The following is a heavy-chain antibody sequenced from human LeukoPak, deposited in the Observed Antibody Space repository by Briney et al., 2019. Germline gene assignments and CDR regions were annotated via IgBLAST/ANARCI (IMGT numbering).Heavy chain of an antibody. CDR1: GFTFNTYS. J-gene: IGHJ4*02. CDR2: ISSGSSTI. V-gene: IGHV3-48*02. CDR3: ARGVGYGSRLSYFDY. Sequence: PGGSLRLSCAASGFTFNTYSMNWVRQAPGKGLECVSYISSGSSTIYYADSVKGRFTISRDNAKNSLYLQMNSLRDEDMALYYCARGVGYGSRLSYFDYWGQGTLVTVSS. D-gene: IGHD6-13*01.